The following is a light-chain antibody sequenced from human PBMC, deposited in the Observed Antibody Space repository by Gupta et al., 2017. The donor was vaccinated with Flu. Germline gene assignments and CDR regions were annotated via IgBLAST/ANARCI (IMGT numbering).Light chain of an antibody. Sequence: IESTQSPGTLSVSPGERATLACRASQSVRSSYLSWYQQKPGQAPRLLIYGASSRATGIPDRVSGSGSVTDFTLTISRLEPEDFAVYYCQHEGSSPVTFGRGSKVDIK. CDR1: QSVRSSY. CDR3: QHEGSSPVT. J-gene: IGKJ3*01. V-gene: IGKV3-20*01. CDR2: GAS.